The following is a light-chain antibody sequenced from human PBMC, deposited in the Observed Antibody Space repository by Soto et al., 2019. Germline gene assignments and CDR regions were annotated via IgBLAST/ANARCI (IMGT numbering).Light chain of an antibody. CDR2: STN. J-gene: IGLJ2*01. CDR3: ALYGGCGTVV. CDR1: SASVLTSYY. V-gene: IGLV8-61*01. Sequence: QTVVSQEASFSVSPGETVTLTCGLTSASVLTSYYPSWYQQTPGQAPRTLIYSTNIRSSGVPDQFSGSILGNKAALTITGAHADDDSIYLCALYGGCGTVVSGGGAKLTV.